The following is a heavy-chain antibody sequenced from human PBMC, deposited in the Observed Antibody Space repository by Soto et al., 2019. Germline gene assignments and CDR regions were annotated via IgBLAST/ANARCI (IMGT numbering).Heavy chain of an antibody. CDR3: ARDPIVSAARPGYYYYYYGTDV. CDR1: GYTFTGYY. Sequence: ASVKVSCKASGYTFTGYYMHWVRQAPGQGLEWMGWINPNSGGTNYAQKFQGWVTMTRDTSISTAYMELSRLRSDDTAVYYCARDPIVSAARPGYYYYYYGTDVWGQGTTVTVSS. D-gene: IGHD6-6*01. CDR2: INPNSGGT. V-gene: IGHV1-2*04. J-gene: IGHJ6*02.